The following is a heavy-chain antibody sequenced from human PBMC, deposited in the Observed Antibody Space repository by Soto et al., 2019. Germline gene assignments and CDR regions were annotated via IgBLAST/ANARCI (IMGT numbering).Heavy chain of an antibody. CDR3: ARGLNGYLHYFDY. CDR1: GYTFTSYA. D-gene: IGHD5-18*01. CDR2: INAGNGNT. Sequence: ASVKVSCKASGYTFTSYAMHWVRQAPGQRLEWMGWINAGNGNTKYSQKFQGRVTITRDTSASTAYMEPSSLRSEDTAVYYCARGLNGYLHYFDYWGQGKMVTVSS. V-gene: IGHV1-3*01. J-gene: IGHJ4*03.